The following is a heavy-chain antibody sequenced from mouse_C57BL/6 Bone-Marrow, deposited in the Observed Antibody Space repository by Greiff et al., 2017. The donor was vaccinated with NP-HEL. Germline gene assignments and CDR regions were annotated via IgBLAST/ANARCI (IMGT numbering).Heavy chain of an antibody. CDR1: GFTFSSYA. D-gene: IGHD1-1*01. CDR2: ISDGGSYT. V-gene: IGHV5-4*03. CDR3: ARGTYYGSSPDWYFDV. J-gene: IGHJ1*03. Sequence: EVKLMESGGGLVKPGGSLKLSCAASGFTFSSYAMSWVRQTPEKRLEWVATISDGGSYTYYPDNVKGRFTISRDNAKNNLYLQMSHLKSEDTAMYYCARGTYYGSSPDWYFDVWGTGTTVTVSS.